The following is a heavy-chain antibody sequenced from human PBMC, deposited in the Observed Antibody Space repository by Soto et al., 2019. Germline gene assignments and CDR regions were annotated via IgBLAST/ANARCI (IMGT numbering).Heavy chain of an antibody. CDR2: IDPSDSYT. J-gene: IGHJ6*02. CDR3: ARLRGTIFGEANHYYYYGMDV. CDR1: GYSFTSYW. D-gene: IGHD3-3*01. Sequence: VESLKISCKGSGYSFTSYWISWVRQMPVKVLEWMGRIDPSDSYTNYSPSFQGHVTISADKSISTAYLQWSSLKASDTAMYYCARLRGTIFGEANHYYYYGMDVWGQGTTVTVSS. V-gene: IGHV5-10-1*01.